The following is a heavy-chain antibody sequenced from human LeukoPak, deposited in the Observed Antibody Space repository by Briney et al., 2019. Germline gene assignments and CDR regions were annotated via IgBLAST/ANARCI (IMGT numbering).Heavy chain of an antibody. V-gene: IGHV3-74*01. CDR1: GLTLSNYW. J-gene: IGHJ4*02. D-gene: IGHD2-15*01. Sequence: PGGSLRLSCAASGLTLSNYWVHWVRQAPGKGLVWVSRINEDGRTTTYADPVKGRFTISRDNAKNTLYLQMNSLRVEDTAVYYCARDLSGAHDFWGQGTLVTVSS. CDR3: ARDLSGAHDF. CDR2: INEDGRTT.